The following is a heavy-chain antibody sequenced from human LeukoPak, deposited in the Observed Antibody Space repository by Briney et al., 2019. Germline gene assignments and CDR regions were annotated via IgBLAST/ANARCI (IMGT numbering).Heavy chain of an antibody. V-gene: IGHV1-46*01. D-gene: IGHD3-22*01. CDR3: ARNRDSSGYYDAFDI. Sequence: GASVKVSCKASGYTFTSYYMHWVRQAPGQGLEWMGIINPSGGSASYAQKFQGRVTMTRDTSTSTVYMELSSLRSEDTAVYYCARNRDSSGYYDAFDIWGQGTMVTVSS. CDR1: GYTFTSYY. J-gene: IGHJ3*02. CDR2: INPSGGSA.